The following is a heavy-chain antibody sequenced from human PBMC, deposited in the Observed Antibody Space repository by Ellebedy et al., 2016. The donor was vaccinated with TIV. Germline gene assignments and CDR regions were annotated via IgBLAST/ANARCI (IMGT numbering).Heavy chain of an antibody. CDR1: GFTFSSYG. CDR3: ARSVVPAAISVYYYYYIDV. V-gene: IGHV3-30*03. Sequence: GESLKISCAASGFTFSSYGMHCVRQAPGKGLEWVAVISYDGSNKYYADSVKGRFTISRDNAKNSLYLQMNSLRAEDTAVYYCARSVVPAAISVYYYYYIDVWGKGTTVTVSS. J-gene: IGHJ6*03. D-gene: IGHD2-2*01. CDR2: ISYDGSNK.